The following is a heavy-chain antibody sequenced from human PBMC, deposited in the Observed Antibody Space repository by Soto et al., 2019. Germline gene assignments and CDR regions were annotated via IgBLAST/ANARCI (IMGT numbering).Heavy chain of an antibody. D-gene: IGHD3-3*01. V-gene: IGHV4-39*01. J-gene: IGHJ5*02. CDR2: IYYSGST. CDR3: ARGYDAYDFWSGSSNWFDP. CDR1: GGSISSSSYY. Sequence: PSETLSLTCTVSGGSISSSSYYWGWIRQPPGKGLEWIGSIYYSGSTYYNPSLKSRVTISVDTSKNQFSLKLSSVTAADTAVYYCARGYDAYDFWSGSSNWFDPWGQGTLVTVSS.